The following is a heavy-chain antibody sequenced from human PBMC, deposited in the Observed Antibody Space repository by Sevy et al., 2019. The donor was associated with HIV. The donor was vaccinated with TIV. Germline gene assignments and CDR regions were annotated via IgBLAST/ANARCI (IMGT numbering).Heavy chain of an antibody. J-gene: IGHJ4*02. Sequence: GSLRLSCAASGFDFNIYSMSWVRQAPGKGLEWVSTLSFGCGKINYADSVKGRFTISRDNSKSSVYLQMNNMRVEDTAVYYCAREGCTKPHDYWGQGTLVTVSS. CDR3: AREGCTKPHDY. D-gene: IGHD2-8*01. CDR2: LSFGCGKI. V-gene: IGHV3-23*01. CDR1: GFDFNIYS.